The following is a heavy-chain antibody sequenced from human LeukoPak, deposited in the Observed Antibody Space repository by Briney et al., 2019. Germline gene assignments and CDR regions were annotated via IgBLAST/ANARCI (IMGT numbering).Heavy chain of an antibody. V-gene: IGHV3-21*01. D-gene: IGHD4-17*01. CDR3: AKTYGHFDD. Sequence: GGSLRLSCAASGFTFTSYTMNWVRQAPGKGLEWVSSITGGSSYIYYADSVKGRFTISTDNAKNSLYLQMTSLRVEDTAVYYCAKTYGHFDDWGQGTLVTVSS. CDR2: ITGGSSYI. J-gene: IGHJ4*02. CDR1: GFTFTSYT.